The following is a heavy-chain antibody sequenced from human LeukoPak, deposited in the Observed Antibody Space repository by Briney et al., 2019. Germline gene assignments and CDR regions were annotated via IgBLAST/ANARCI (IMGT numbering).Heavy chain of an antibody. Sequence: SETLSLTCTVSGGSISSYYWSWIRQPAGKGLEWIGRIYTTGSTYSNPSLKSRVTISVDTSRNQFSLRLSSVTAADTAVYYCARTLGATNSIRFDPWGQGTLVTVSS. CDR2: IYTTGST. D-gene: IGHD1-26*01. J-gene: IGHJ5*02. V-gene: IGHV4-4*07. CDR3: ARTLGATNSIRFDP. CDR1: GGSISSYY.